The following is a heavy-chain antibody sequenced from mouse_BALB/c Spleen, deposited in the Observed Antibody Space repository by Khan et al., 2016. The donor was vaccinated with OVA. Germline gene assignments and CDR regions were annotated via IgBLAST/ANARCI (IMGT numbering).Heavy chain of an antibody. D-gene: IGHD2-3*01. J-gene: IGHJ4*01. CDR2: IWSAGST. CDR3: ARWFDGYSSLYAMDY. CDR1: GFSLTSYG. Sequence: QVQLKQSGPGLVAPSQSLSITCTVSGFSLTSYGIHWVRQPPGKGLEWLVVIWSAGSTNYNSVLKSRLSISKDNSKSQVFLKMNSLHTDDTAIYYCARWFDGYSSLYAMDYWGQGTSVTVSS. V-gene: IGHV2-6*02.